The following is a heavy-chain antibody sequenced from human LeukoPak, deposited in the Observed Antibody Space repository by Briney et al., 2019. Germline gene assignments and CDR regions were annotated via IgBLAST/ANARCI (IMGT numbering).Heavy chain of an antibody. Sequence: SVKVSCKASGGTFSSYAISWVRQAPGQGPEWMGGIIPIFGTANYAQKFQGRVTITADKSTSTAYMELSSLRSEDTAVYYCARHNDVPAAIFGAFDIWGQGTMVTVSS. CDR3: ARHNDVPAAIFGAFDI. J-gene: IGHJ3*02. CDR1: GGTFSSYA. CDR2: IIPIFGTA. D-gene: IGHD2-2*02. V-gene: IGHV1-69*06.